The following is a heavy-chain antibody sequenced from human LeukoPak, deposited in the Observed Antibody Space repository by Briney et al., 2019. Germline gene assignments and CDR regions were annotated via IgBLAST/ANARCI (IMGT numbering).Heavy chain of an antibody. D-gene: IGHD3-22*01. J-gene: IGHJ3*02. CDR3: ARVKSWCYYDSSGYFCRGVLFTHAFDI. CDR1: GFTFSSYW. V-gene: IGHV3-7*01. Sequence: GGSLRLSCAASGFTFSSYWMSWVRQAPGKGLEWVANIKQDGSEKYYVDSVKGRFTISRDNAKNSLYLQMNSLRAEDTAVYYCARVKSWCYYDSSGYFCRGVLFTHAFDIWGQGTMVTVSS. CDR2: IKQDGSEK.